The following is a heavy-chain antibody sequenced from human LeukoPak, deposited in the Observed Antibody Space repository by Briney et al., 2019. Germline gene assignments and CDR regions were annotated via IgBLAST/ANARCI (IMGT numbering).Heavy chain of an antibody. D-gene: IGHD3-22*01. CDR1: GYTFTSYG. CDR2: ISAYNGNT. V-gene: IGHV1-18*01. J-gene: IGHJ4*02. Sequence: ASVKVPCKASGYTFTSYGISWVRQAPGQGLEWMGWISAYNGNTNYAQKLQGRVTMTTDTSTSTAYMELRSLRSDDTAVYYCAWDSSGYYSCDYWGQGTLVTVSS. CDR3: AWDSSGYYSCDY.